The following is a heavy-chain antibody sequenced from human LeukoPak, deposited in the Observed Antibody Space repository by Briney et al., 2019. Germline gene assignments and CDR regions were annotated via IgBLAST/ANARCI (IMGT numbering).Heavy chain of an antibody. CDR2: INTDNGKT. CDR1: GYTFINYG. J-gene: IGHJ3*01. CDR3: ARGGPWNDAFDV. Sequence: ASVKVSCKASGYTFINYGITWVRQAPGQGLALMGWINTDNGKTYYEQKIQGRVTMTADTSTRTGYMELRSLRSDDTAVYYWARGGPWNDAFDVWGQGTMVTVSS. V-gene: IGHV1-18*01. D-gene: IGHD1-1*01.